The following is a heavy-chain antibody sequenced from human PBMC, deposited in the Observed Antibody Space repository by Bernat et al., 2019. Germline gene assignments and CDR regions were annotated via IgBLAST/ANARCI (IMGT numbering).Heavy chain of an antibody. CDR3: ARTGYSSGWPPRGALDI. CDR2: ISYDGSNK. Sequence: VQLVESGGGVVQPGRSLRLSCAASGFTFSSYAMHWVRQAPGKGLEWVAVISYDGSNKYYADSVKGRFTISRDNSKNTLYLQMNSLRAEDTAVYYCARTGYSSGWPPRGALDIWGKGQWSPSLQ. CDR1: GFTFSSYA. D-gene: IGHD6-25*01. V-gene: IGHV3-30*01. J-gene: IGHJ3*02.